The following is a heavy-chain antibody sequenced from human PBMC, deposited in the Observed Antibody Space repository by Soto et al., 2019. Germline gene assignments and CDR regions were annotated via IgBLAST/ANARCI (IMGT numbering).Heavy chain of an antibody. CDR2: ISWNSGSI. CDR3: AKDTGSSGWYYFDY. Sequence: GGSLRLACAASGVTFDDYAMHWVRQAPGKGLEWVSGISWNSGSIGYADSVKGRFTISRDNAKNSLYLQMNSLRAEDTALYYCAKDTGSSGWYYFDYWGQGTLVTVSS. V-gene: IGHV3-9*01. D-gene: IGHD6-19*01. CDR1: GVTFDDYA. J-gene: IGHJ4*02.